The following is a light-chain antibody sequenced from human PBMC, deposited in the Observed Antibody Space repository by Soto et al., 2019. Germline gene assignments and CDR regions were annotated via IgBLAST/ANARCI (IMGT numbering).Light chain of an antibody. V-gene: IGKV1-5*03. CDR2: KAS. CDR3: QQYNNCRSIS. Sequence: FAVSVKEKDRVTIACRVSQTISSWLAWYQQKPGKAPKLLIYKASTLKSGVPSRFSGSGSGTDFTLTISSLQSEDFAVYYWQQYNNCRSISFGQRTRLAIK. CDR1: QTISSW. J-gene: IGKJ5*01.